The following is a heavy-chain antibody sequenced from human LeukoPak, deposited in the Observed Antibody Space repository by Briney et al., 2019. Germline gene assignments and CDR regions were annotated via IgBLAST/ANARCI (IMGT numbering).Heavy chain of an antibody. Sequence: GGSLRLSCAASGFTFSSYWMHWVRQAPGKGLVWVSRINSDGSSTSYADSVKGRFTISRDNAKNTLYLQMNSLRAEDTAVYYCAKDTPYYSGYGNDYWGQGTLVTVSS. D-gene: IGHD5-12*01. V-gene: IGHV3-74*01. J-gene: IGHJ4*02. CDR3: AKDTPYYSGYGNDY. CDR2: INSDGSST. CDR1: GFTFSSYW.